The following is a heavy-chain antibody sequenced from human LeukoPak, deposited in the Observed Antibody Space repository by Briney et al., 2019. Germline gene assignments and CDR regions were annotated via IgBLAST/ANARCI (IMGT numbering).Heavy chain of an antibody. D-gene: IGHD3-10*01. V-gene: IGHV1-2*02. Sequence: ASVTVSCKASGYTFTAYYVHWVRQAPGQGLEWMGWINPNSGGANYAQEFQGRVTMTRDTSISTAYMELSRLRSDDTAVYYCARDRGSYYGSGSYYIPWGQGTLVTVSS. CDR3: ARDRGSYYGSGSYYIP. CDR1: GYTFTAYY. J-gene: IGHJ5*02. CDR2: INPNSGGA.